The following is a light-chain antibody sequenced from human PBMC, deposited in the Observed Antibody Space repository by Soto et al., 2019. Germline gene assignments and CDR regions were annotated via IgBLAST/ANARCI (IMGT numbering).Light chain of an antibody. CDR1: QSVLYSSTNKNY. Sequence: DIVMTQSPDSLAVSLGERATINCKSRQSVLYSSTNKNYLTWYQQKPGQPPKLLIYWASTRESGVPDRFSGSGSGTDFPLTISSLQAEDVAVYYCQQYYSSPPTFGQGTKVEIK. J-gene: IGKJ1*01. CDR3: QQYYSSPPT. CDR2: WAS. V-gene: IGKV4-1*01.